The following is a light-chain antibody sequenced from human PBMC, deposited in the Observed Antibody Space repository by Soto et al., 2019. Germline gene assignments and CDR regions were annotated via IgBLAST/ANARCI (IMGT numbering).Light chain of an antibody. V-gene: IGKV3-20*01. CDR3: QQYGGSPWT. Sequence: EIVLTQSPGTLSLSPGERATLSCRASQSVSSSYLAWYQQKPGQAPRLLIYGASSRATGIPDRFSGSGSGTDFTLTINRLEPEDFAVYYWQQYGGSPWTFGQGTKVEIK. CDR2: GAS. CDR1: QSVSSSY. J-gene: IGKJ1*01.